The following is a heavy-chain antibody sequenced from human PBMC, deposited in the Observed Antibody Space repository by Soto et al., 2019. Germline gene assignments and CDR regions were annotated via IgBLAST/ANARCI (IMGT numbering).Heavy chain of an antibody. J-gene: IGHJ4*02. V-gene: IGHV3-30*18. Sequence: QLVESGGGVVQPGRSLRLSCAASGFTFSTYGIHWVRQAPGQGLEWVAFTSPDGSNENYADSVEGRFTVSRDNSKNTVYLHMSSLRVEDTAVYYCAKFPDNSGTYGWVYYWGQGTLVTVSS. CDR3: AKFPDNSGTYGWVYY. CDR2: TSPDGSNE. D-gene: IGHD1-26*01. CDR1: GFTFSTYG.